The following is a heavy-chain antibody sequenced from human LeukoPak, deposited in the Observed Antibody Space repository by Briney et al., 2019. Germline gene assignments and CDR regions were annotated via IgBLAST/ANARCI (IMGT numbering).Heavy chain of an antibody. Sequence: PSETLSLTCSVSGGSITHYYWSWIRQPPGKGLEWIGYIYYSGSTNYNPSLKSRVTISVDTSKIRFSLKLSSVTAADTAVYYCARETTVTTFDYWGQGTLVTVSS. CDR1: GGSITHYY. V-gene: IGHV4-59*12. CDR3: ARETTVTTFDY. J-gene: IGHJ4*02. CDR2: IYYSGST. D-gene: IGHD4-17*01.